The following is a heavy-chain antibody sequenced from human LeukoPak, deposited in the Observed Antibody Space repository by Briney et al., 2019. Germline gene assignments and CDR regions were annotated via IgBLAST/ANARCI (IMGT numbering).Heavy chain of an antibody. CDR2: IKRDGSEK. J-gene: IGHJ4*02. V-gene: IGHV3-7*01. CDR1: GFTFSSYA. Sequence: GGSLRLSCAASGFTFSSYAMSWVRQAPGKGLEWVANIKRDGSEKYYVDSVKGRFTISRDNAKNSLSLEMNSLRAEDTAVYYCARDGGSGGDYWGQGTLVTVSP. CDR3: ARDGGSGGDY. D-gene: IGHD3-10*01.